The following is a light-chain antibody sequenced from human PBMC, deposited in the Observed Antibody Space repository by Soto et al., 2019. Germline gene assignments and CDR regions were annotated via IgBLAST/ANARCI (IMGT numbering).Light chain of an antibody. CDR1: QNIRTY. V-gene: IGKV1-39*01. J-gene: IGKJ1*01. CDR3: HHYNNWPRT. Sequence: DIQVTQSPSSLSASVGDRVTITCRASQNIRTYLSWYQQKPGKAPKLLIYETSHLQSGVPSRFSGSGSGTDSSLTITSLQPEDFATYYCHHYNNWPRTFGQGTKVDIK. CDR2: ETS.